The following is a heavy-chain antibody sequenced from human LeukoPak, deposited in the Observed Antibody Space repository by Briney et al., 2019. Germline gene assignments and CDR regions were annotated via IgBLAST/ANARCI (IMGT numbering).Heavy chain of an antibody. CDR1: GFSVTTDSYC. V-gene: IGHV4-61*01. D-gene: IGHD3-10*01. CDR3: ARDHFGSLDS. J-gene: IGHJ4*02. Sequence: SETLSLTCTVSGFSVTTDSYCWGWIRQPPGKGLEWIGYDYCGGNTNYDPSLKRRVTISVDTSKNQFSLTLTSVTAADTAVYFCARDHFGSLDSWGQGVLVTVSS. CDR2: DYCGGNT.